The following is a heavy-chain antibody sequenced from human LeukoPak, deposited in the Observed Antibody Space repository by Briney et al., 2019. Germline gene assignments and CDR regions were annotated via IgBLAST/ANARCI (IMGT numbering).Heavy chain of an antibody. D-gene: IGHD3-22*01. CDR2: ISYDGSNK. CDR1: GFTFSSYG. Sequence: PGRSLRLSCAASGFTFSSYGMHWVRRAPGKGLEWVPVISYDGSNKSYADSVKGRFTISRDNSKNTLYLQMNSLRAEDTAVYYCAKGATLVVVPFGFWDWGQGTLVTVSS. CDR3: AKGATLVVVPFGFWD. V-gene: IGHV3-30*18. J-gene: IGHJ4*02.